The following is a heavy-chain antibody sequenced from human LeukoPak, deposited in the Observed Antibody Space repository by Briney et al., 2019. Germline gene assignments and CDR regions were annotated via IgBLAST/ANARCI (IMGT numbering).Heavy chain of an antibody. J-gene: IGHJ2*01. V-gene: IGHV3-9*03. D-gene: IGHD2-2*02. CDR2: ISWNSGSI. Sequence: GGSLRLSCAASGFTFDDYAMHWVRQAPGKGLEWVSGISWNSGSIGYADSVKGRFTISRDNAKNSLYLQMNSLRAEDMALYYCAKSQVPAAIWWYFDLWGRGTLVTVSS. CDR1: GFTFDDYA. CDR3: AKSQVPAAIWWYFDL.